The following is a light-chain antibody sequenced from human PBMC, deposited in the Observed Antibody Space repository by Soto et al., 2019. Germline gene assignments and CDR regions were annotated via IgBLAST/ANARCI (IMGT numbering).Light chain of an antibody. CDR1: YSDVGGYNR. CDR3: SSYTTSSTRV. CDR2: EVT. Sequence: QSVLTQPASVSGSPGQSITISCTGTYSDVGGYNRVSWYQHHPGRGPKLIIYEVTNRPSGVSNRFSGSKSGNTASLTISGLQAEDEADYYCSSYTTSSTRVFGPGTKLTVL. J-gene: IGLJ1*01. V-gene: IGLV2-14*01.